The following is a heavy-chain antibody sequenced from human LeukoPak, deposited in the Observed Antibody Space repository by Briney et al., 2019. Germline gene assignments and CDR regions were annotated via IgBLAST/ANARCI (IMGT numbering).Heavy chain of an antibody. D-gene: IGHD2/OR15-2a*01. V-gene: IGHV3-20*04. J-gene: IGHJ4*02. CDR3: ARDRFLRRPEPAEY. CDR1: GFNFHDYG. Sequence: GESLRRSGAASGFNFHDYGMSWVRQAPGKGREWVSSTNWNGGSTGYADSVKGRFTISRDNAKKSLYLQMNSLRAEDTALYYCARDRFLRRPEPAEYWGQGTLVTVSS. CDR2: TNWNGGST.